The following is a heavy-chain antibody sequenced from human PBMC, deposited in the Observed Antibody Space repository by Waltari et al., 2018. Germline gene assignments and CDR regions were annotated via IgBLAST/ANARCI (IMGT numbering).Heavy chain of an antibody. D-gene: IGHD6-19*01. CDR3: ARVGIAVAGTAYDY. CDR2: IKPNRGGT. V-gene: IGHV1-2*06. CDR1: GYTFTGYY. J-gene: IGHJ4*02. Sequence: QVQLVQSGAEVKKPGASVKVSCKASGYTFTGYYMHSMRQTPGQGLEWMGRIKPNRGGTNYAQKVQGRVTMTRDTSISTAYMELSRLRSDDTAVYYCARVGIAVAGTAYDYWGQGTLVTVSS.